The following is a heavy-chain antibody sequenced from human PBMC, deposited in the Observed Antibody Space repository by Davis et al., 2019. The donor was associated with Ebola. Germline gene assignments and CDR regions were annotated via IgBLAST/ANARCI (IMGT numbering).Heavy chain of an antibody. CDR3: ARGSGIQFDY. J-gene: IGHJ4*02. V-gene: IGHV1-46*01. CDR2: INPSGGST. D-gene: IGHD6-13*01. Sequence: AASVKVSCKASGYTFTSYYMNWVRQAPGQGLEWIGIINPSGGSTSYAQKFQGRVTITRDTSASTAYMELSSLRSEDTAVYYCARGSGIQFDYWGQGTLVTVSS. CDR1: GYTFTSYY.